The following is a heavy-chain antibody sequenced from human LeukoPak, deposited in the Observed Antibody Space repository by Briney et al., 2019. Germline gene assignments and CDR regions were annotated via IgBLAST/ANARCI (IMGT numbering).Heavy chain of an antibody. CDR1: GGSFSGYY. CDR2: INHSGST. D-gene: IGHD3-22*01. Sequence: PSETLSLTCAVYGGSFSGYYWSWIRQPPGKGLEWIGEINHSGSTNYNPSLKSRVTISVDTSKNQFSLKLSSVTAADTAVYYCARGYDSSGYYRLRYNWFDPWGQGTLVTVSS. CDR3: ARGYDSSGYYRLRYNWFDP. J-gene: IGHJ5*02. V-gene: IGHV4-34*01.